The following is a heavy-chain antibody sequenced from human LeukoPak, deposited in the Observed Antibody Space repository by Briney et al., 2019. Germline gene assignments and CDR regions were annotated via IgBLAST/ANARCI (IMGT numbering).Heavy chain of an antibody. CDR1: GFTFSSYG. V-gene: IGHV3-30*02. CDR2: IRNDGSNK. CDR3: AKDNWDYCDYVPGSFDI. Sequence: PGGSLRLSCAASGFTFSSYGMHWVRPAPGKGLEWVTYIRNDGSNKYYADSVKGRFTSSRDNTKNTLDLQMNRPRAEAQAVYSCAKDNWDYCDYVPGSFDILGQGTMVTVSS. D-gene: IGHD4-17*01. J-gene: IGHJ3*02.